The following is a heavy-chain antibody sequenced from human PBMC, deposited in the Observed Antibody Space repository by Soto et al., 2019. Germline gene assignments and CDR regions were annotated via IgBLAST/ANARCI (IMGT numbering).Heavy chain of an antibody. D-gene: IGHD3-3*01. CDR2: VHYTGGT. V-gene: IGHV4-39*01. CDR1: GGSITSGGYF. J-gene: IGHJ6*02. Sequence: SETLSLTCTVSGGSITSGGYFWDWIRQPPGKGLEWIGTVHYTGGTYYSPSLRSRVTISVDTSKNLFSLKMTSVSATDTAVYFCAKREDSSRFGGLDIWGQGTAVT. CDR3: AKREDSSRFGGLDI.